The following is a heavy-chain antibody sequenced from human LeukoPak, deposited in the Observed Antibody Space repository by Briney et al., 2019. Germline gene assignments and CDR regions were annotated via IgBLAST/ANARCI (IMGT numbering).Heavy chain of an antibody. D-gene: IGHD2-15*01. Sequence: PGGSLRLSCAASAFTFSAYGVHWVRQAPGKGLEWVAFIRYDGINTYYADSVKGRFTISRDNSKNTLYLQMNILRAEDTALCYCAKDRNGYCSGAACYSVYFDSWGQGTLVTVSS. J-gene: IGHJ4*02. CDR2: IRYDGINT. V-gene: IGHV3-30*02. CDR1: AFTFSAYG. CDR3: AKDRNGYCSGAACYSVYFDS.